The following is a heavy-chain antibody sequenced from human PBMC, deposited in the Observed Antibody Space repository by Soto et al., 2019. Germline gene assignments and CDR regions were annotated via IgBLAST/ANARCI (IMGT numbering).Heavy chain of an antibody. J-gene: IGHJ6*02. CDR2: IYYSGST. CDR1: GGSISSSSYY. Sequence: LSLTCTVSGGSISSSSYYWGWIRQPPGKGLEWIGSIYYSGSTYYNPSLKSRATISVDTSKNQFSLKLSSVTAADTAVYYCARQDIVVVPAASSPNYYYYGMDVWGQGTTVTVS. D-gene: IGHD2-2*01. V-gene: IGHV4-39*01. CDR3: ARQDIVVVPAASSPNYYYYGMDV.